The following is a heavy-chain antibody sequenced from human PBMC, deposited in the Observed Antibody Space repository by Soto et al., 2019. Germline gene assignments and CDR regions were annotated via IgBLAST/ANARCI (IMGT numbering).Heavy chain of an antibody. V-gene: IGHV3-74*01. CDR2: INSDGTST. D-gene: IGHD2-2*01. Sequence: GGSLRLSCAASGFTFSSYWMHWVRQAPGKGLVWVSRINSDGTSTSYADSVKGRFTISRDNAKNTLYLQMNSLRAEDTAVYYCARDGIVVVTAAILFDYYYYYMDVWGKGTTVTVSS. CDR3: ARDGIVVVTAAILFDYYYYYMDV. CDR1: GFTFSSYW. J-gene: IGHJ6*03.